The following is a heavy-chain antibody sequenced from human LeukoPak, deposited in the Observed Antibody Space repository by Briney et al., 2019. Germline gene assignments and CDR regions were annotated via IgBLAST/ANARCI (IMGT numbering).Heavy chain of an antibody. J-gene: IGHJ4*02. CDR2: LSYDGRIK. Sequence: PGRSLRLSCAASGFTFGAYAMHWVRQAPGKGLEWVAFLSYDGRIKGYADSVKGRSTVSRDNSKNTLYLQMNNLRVEDTAVYYCARDISERYSVDYWGQGTLVTVSS. D-gene: IGHD1-26*01. CDR3: ARDISERYSVDY. CDR1: GFTFGAYA. V-gene: IGHV3-30-3*01.